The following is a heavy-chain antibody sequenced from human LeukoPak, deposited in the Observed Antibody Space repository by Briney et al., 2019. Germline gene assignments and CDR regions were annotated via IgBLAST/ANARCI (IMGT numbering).Heavy chain of an antibody. V-gene: IGHV1-2*02. Sequence: ASVKVSCKASGYTFTGYYTHWVRQAPGQGLEWMGWINPNSGDTNYAQNFQGRVTMTRDTSISTAYMDLSRLRSDDTAVYYCARDWLLRYSQGGFDYWGQGSLVTVSS. D-gene: IGHD3-9*01. J-gene: IGHJ4*02. CDR1: GYTFTGYY. CDR3: ARDWLLRYSQGGFDY. CDR2: INPNSGDT.